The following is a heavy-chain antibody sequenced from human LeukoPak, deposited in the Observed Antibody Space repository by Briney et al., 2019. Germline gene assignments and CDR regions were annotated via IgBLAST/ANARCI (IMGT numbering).Heavy chain of an antibody. V-gene: IGHV6-1*01. D-gene: IGHD6-25*01. Sequence: SQTLSLTCAISGDSVSSNSAAWNWIRQSPSRGLEWLGRTYYRSKWYNDYAVSVKSRITINPDTSKNQFSLQLNSVTPEDTAVYYRARESRLPSSGYYYYMDVWGKGTTVTVSS. CDR3: ARESRLPSSGYYYYMDV. J-gene: IGHJ6*03. CDR2: TYYRSKWYN. CDR1: GDSVSSNSAA.